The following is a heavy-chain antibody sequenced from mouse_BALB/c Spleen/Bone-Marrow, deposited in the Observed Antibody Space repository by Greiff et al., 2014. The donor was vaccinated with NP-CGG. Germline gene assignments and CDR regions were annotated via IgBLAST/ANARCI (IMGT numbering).Heavy chain of an antibody. CDR3: ARITTATGAMDY. J-gene: IGHJ4*01. D-gene: IGHD1-2*01. CDR1: GFSLTNYG. Sequence: VKLQESGPGLVAPSQSLSITCTVSGFSLTNYGVHWVRQPPGKGLEWLGVIWDDGSTNYNSALMSRLSISKDNSKSQVFFKMNSLQTDDTAMYYCARITTATGAMDYWGQGTSVTVSS. V-gene: IGHV2-9*02. CDR2: IWDDGST.